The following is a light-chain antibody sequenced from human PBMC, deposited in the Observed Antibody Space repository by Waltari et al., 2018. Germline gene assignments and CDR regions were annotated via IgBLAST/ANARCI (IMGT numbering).Light chain of an antibody. CDR1: QGISSS. Sequence: DTHMTLSPSSASASGGDRVSITCRASQGISSSLAWYQQKPGKVPNLLIYATSSLQSGVPSRFSGSGSGTDFTITISSLQPEDSATYYCQQAKSFPLTFGPGTKVDIK. V-gene: IGKV1-12*01. J-gene: IGKJ3*01. CDR2: ATS. CDR3: QQAKSFPLT.